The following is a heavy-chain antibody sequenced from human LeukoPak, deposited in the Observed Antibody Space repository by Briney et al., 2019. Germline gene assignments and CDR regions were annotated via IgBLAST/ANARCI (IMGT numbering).Heavy chain of an antibody. CDR3: ARDCSTSCYWFDP. Sequence: ASVKVSCKASGYTFTTYGISWVRQAPGQGLEWMGWISGYDGNTKYAQKLQGRVTMTTDTSTSTAYMELRSPRSDDTAVYYCARDCSTSCYWFDPWGQGTLVTVAS. CDR1: GYTFTTYG. V-gene: IGHV1-18*01. D-gene: IGHD2-2*01. J-gene: IGHJ5*02. CDR2: ISGYDGNT.